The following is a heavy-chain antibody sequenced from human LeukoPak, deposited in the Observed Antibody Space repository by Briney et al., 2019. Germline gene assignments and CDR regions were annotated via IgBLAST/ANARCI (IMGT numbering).Heavy chain of an antibody. CDR2: FDTEDGEI. V-gene: IGHV1-24*01. J-gene: IGHJ4*02. CDR1: GYALTELS. D-gene: IGHD3-9*01. Sequence: GASVKVSCKVSGYALTELSLHWGRQAPGKGLEWMGDFDTEDGEIIYAQKFQGRVTMTEDTSTDTAYMELSSLRSEDTAVYYCATDRGDILTAYGRFDYWGQGTLVTVSS. CDR3: ATDRGDILTAYGRFDY.